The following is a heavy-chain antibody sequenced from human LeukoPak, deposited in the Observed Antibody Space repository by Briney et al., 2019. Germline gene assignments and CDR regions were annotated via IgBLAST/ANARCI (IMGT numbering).Heavy chain of an antibody. CDR3: ATASGVVITGQFDY. CDR2: FDPEDGET. Sequence: ASVKVSCKVSGYTLTESSMHWVRQAPGKGLEWMGGFDPEDGETIYAQKFQGRVTMTEDTSTDTAYMELSSLRSEDTAVYYCATASGVVITGQFDYWGQGTLVTVSS. V-gene: IGHV1-24*01. CDR1: GYTLTESS. D-gene: IGHD3-3*01. J-gene: IGHJ4*02.